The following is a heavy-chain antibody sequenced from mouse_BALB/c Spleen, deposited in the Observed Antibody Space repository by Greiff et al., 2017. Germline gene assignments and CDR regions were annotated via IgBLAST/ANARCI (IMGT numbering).Heavy chain of an antibody. V-gene: IGHV1-54*01. CDR2: INPGSGGT. J-gene: IGHJ3*01. Sequence: VQLQQSGAELVRPGTSVKVSCKASGYAFTNYLIEWVKQRPGQGLEWIGVINPGSGGTNYNEKFKGKATLTADKSSSTAYMQLSSLTSDDSAVYFCARSYDYDEWFAYWGQGTLVTVSA. CDR3: ARSYDYDEWFAY. CDR1: GYAFTNYL. D-gene: IGHD2-4*01.